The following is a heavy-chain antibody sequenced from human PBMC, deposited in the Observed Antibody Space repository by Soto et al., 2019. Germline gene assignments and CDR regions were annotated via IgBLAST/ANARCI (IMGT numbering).Heavy chain of an antibody. CDR1: GGTFSSYD. V-gene: IGHV1-69*13. D-gene: IGHD6-6*01. Sequence: SVKVSCKASGGTFSSYDISWVRQAPGQGLEWMGGIIPIFGTANYAQKFQGRVTITADESTSTAYMELSSLRSEDTAVYYCASVYSSSSFVPEYYFDYWGQGTLVTVSS. J-gene: IGHJ4*02. CDR3: ASVYSSSSFVPEYYFDY. CDR2: IIPIFGTA.